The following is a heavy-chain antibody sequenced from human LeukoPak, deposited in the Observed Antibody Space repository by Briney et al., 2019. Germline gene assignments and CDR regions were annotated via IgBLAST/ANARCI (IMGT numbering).Heavy chain of an antibody. CDR1: GGSISSTGYY. J-gene: IGHJ4*02. CDR2: FYYSGST. Sequence: SETLSLTCTVSGGSISSTGYYWGWVRQPPGEGLEWTGTFYYSGSTYYSPSLRSRVSISVDTSKNQISLKLSPVTAADTAVYYCARGIAVAGPFDYWGQGTLVTVSS. CDR3: ARGIAVAGPFDY. V-gene: IGHV4-39*01. D-gene: IGHD6-13*01.